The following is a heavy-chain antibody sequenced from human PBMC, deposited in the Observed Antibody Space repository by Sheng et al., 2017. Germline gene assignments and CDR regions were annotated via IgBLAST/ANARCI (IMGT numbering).Heavy chain of an antibody. CDR2: INPSGGST. Sequence: QVQLVQSGAEVKKPGASVKVSCKASGYTFTSYYMHWVRQAPGQGLEWMGIINPSGGSTSYAQKFQGRVTMTRDTSTSTVYMELSSLRSEDTAVYYCARDGLGYCSSTSCYAPMDVWGKGTTVTVSS. CDR1: GYTFTSYY. CDR3: ARDGLGYCSSTSCYAPMDV. V-gene: IGHV1-46*01. D-gene: IGHD2-2*01. J-gene: IGHJ6*03.